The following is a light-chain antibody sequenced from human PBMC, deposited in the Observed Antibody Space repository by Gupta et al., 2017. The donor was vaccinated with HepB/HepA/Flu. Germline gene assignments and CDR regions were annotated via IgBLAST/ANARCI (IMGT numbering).Light chain of an antibody. J-gene: IGLJ2*01. CDR2: KDS. CDR3: HSRDSSASYVV. V-gene: IGLV3-25*03. Sequence: SYELTQPPPVSASPGQTARITCSGDALPKQYASWYQRKPGQAPVLLICKDSERPSGIPERFSGSSSGTTITLTITGVQAEDEADYYCHSRDSSASYVVFGGGTKMTVL. CDR1: ALPKQY.